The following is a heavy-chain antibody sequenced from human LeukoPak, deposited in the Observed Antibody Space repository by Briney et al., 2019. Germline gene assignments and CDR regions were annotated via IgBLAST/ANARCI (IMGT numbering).Heavy chain of an antibody. J-gene: IGHJ4*02. Sequence: ASVTVSFTASGYTFTGYYMHWVRQAPGQGLEWMGWINPNSGGTNYAQKFQGRVTMTRDTSISTAYMELSRLRSDDTAVYYCARAFIVVVPAAHYYFDYWGQGTLVTVSS. D-gene: IGHD2-2*01. CDR1: GYTFTGYY. CDR2: INPNSGGT. V-gene: IGHV1-2*02. CDR3: ARAFIVVVPAAHYYFDY.